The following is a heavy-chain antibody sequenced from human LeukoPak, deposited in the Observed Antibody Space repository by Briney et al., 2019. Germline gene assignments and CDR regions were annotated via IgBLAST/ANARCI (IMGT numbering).Heavy chain of an antibody. V-gene: IGHV1-2*02. D-gene: IGHD3-3*01. J-gene: IGHJ4*02. CDR2: INPNSGGT. CDR1: GYTFTGYY. CDR3: ARADYDFWSGYYRNFDY. Sequence: ASVKVSCKASGYTFTGYYMHWVRQAPGQGLEWMGWINPNSGGTNYAQKFQGRVTMTRDTSISTVYMELSRLRSDDTAVYYCARADYDFWSGYYRNFDYWGQGTLVTVSS.